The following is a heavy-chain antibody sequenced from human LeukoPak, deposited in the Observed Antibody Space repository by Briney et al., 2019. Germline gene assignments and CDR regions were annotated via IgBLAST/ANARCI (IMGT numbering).Heavy chain of an antibody. Sequence: GGSLRLSCAASGFTFSSYAMSWVRQAPGKGLEWVSAISGSGGSTYYADSVKGRFTISGDNSKNTLYLQMNSLRAEDTAVYYCAKDRANRIQRAFGYWGQGTLVTVSS. V-gene: IGHV3-23*01. CDR3: AKDRANRIQRAFGY. CDR2: ISGSGGST. CDR1: GFTFSSYA. D-gene: IGHD5-18*01. J-gene: IGHJ4*02.